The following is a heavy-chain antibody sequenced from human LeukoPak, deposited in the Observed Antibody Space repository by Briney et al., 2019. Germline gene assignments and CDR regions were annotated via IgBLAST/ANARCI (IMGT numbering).Heavy chain of an antibody. Sequence: GGSLRLSCAASGFIVTNAWMSWVRQAPGKGLEWVANIREERGQEYYVDSVKGRFTISKNSAKNSLYLQMNTLRVEDTAMYYCASLDTAKQPLANHWGQGTLVTVSS. V-gene: IGHV3-7*03. CDR1: GFIVTNAW. D-gene: IGHD5-18*01. CDR3: ASLDTAKQPLANH. J-gene: IGHJ5*02. CDR2: IREERGQE.